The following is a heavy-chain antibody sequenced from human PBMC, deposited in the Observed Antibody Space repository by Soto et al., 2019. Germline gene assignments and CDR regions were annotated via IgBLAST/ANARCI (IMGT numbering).Heavy chain of an antibody. Sequence: GGSLRFSCAASGFTFSSYAMSWVRQAPGKGLEWVSGISGNDDRTYYADSVKGRFTVSRDNSKNTLYLQMNSLRAEDTAVYYCAKSDGYNVRPFDYWGQGTLVTVSS. V-gene: IGHV3-23*01. D-gene: IGHD5-12*01. CDR2: ISGNDDRT. CDR3: AKSDGYNVRPFDY. CDR1: GFTFSSYA. J-gene: IGHJ4*02.